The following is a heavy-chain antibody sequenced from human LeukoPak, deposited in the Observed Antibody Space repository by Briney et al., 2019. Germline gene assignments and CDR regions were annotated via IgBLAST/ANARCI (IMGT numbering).Heavy chain of an antibody. D-gene: IGHD3-22*01. CDR1: GFTFSSYG. Sequence: GGSLRLSCAASGFTFSSYGMHWVRQAPGKGLEWVAVISYDGSNKYYADSVKGRFTISRDNSKNTLYLQMNSLRAEDTAVYYCAKDHYDSRPFDYWGQGTLVTVSS. CDR3: AKDHYDSRPFDY. J-gene: IGHJ4*02. V-gene: IGHV3-30*18. CDR2: ISYDGSNK.